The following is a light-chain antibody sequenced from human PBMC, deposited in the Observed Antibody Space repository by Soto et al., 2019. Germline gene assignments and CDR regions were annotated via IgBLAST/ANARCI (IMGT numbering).Light chain of an antibody. CDR2: DVS. CDR1: QSISNW. V-gene: IGKV1-5*01. CDR3: QQYDTYSRT. Sequence: DIQMTQSPSTLSASVGDRVTISCRASQSISNWLAWYQQKPGKAPKLLMSDVSSLERGVPSRFSGSGSGTEFTLTISSLQPDDFATYYCQQYDTYSRTFGQGTKVDIK. J-gene: IGKJ1*01.